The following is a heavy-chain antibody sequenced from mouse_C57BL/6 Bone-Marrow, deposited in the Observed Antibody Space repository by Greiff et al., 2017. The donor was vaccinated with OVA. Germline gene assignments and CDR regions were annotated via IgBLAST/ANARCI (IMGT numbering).Heavy chain of an antibody. CDR3: ARKRGYYYGSNWYFDV. J-gene: IGHJ1*03. CDR1: GFSLTSYA. V-gene: IGHV2-9-1*01. Sequence: VQRVESGPGLVAPSQSLSITCTVSGFSLTSYAISWVRQPPGKGLEWLGVIWTGGGTNYNSALKSSLSISKDDSKSQVFLKMNSLPTDDTARYYCARKRGYYYGSNWYFDVWGTGTTVTVSS. CDR2: IWTGGGT. D-gene: IGHD1-1*01.